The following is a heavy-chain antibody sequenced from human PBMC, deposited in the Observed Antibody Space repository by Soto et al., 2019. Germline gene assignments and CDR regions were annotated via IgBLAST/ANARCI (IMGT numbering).Heavy chain of an antibody. J-gene: IGHJ4*02. Sequence: PGGSLRLSCAASGFTFSSYSMNWVRQAPGKGLEWVSSISSSSSYIYYADSVKGRFTISRDNAKNSLYLQMNSLRAEDTAVYYCARDLLIDCSSTSCYAFDYWGQGTLVTVSS. V-gene: IGHV3-21*01. D-gene: IGHD2-2*01. CDR1: GFTFSSYS. CDR2: ISSSSSYI. CDR3: ARDLLIDCSSTSCYAFDY.